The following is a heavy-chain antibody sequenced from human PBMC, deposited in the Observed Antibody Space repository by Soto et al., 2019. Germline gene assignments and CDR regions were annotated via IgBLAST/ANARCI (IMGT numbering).Heavy chain of an antibody. Sequence: SETLSLTCAVSGGSIISNYCWAWIRQSPGEGLVWIGSIYHSVTTYYNPSLESRVIISVDTSESRFALRLTSVTAADSAVYYCMRTDNVGYYPYLGQGTLVPVCS. J-gene: IGHJ4*02. CDR1: GGSIISNYC. D-gene: IGHD2-2*03. CDR3: MRTDNVGYYPY. CDR2: IYHSVTT. V-gene: IGHV4-38-2*01.